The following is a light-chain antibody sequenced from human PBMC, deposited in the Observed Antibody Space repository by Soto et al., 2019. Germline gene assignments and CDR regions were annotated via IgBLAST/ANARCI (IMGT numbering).Light chain of an antibody. J-gene: IGKJ1*01. Sequence: EIVMTQSPATLSVSPGERATLSCRASQSVITNFAWYQQKPGQAPRLLIYGASTRAAIIPARFSGSGSGTEITLTISSLQSEDFAVYYCQQYNKWPRTFGQGTKVEIK. CDR1: QSVITN. CDR2: GAS. CDR3: QQYNKWPRT. V-gene: IGKV3-15*01.